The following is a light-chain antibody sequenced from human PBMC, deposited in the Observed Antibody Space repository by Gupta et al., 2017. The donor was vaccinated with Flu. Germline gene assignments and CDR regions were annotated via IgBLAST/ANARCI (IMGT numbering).Light chain of an antibody. CDR1: SSNIGAGYD. Sequence: QSVLTQPPSVSGAPGQTVTISCTGGSSNIGAGYDVHWYQQLPGAAPKLLIYANNNRPSGVPDRFSGSKSAASASLAITGLKAEDEADFYCQSYDDSRIAYVFGTGTKVTVL. CDR2: ANN. J-gene: IGLJ1*01. V-gene: IGLV1-40*01. CDR3: QSYDDSRIAYV.